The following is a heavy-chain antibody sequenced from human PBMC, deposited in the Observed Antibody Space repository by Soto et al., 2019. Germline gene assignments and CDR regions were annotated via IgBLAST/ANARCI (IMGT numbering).Heavy chain of an antibody. CDR3: ARDGALGENYYYYGMDV. D-gene: IGHD3-16*01. CDR1: GYSFTRHY. Sequence: ASVKVSCKAIGYSFTRHYMHWVRQAPGQGLEWMGSIFPGGVNVAYAQKFEGRVTMTKDTSTSTAYMELRSLRSDDTAVYYCARDGALGENYYYYGMDVWGQGTTVTV. J-gene: IGHJ6*02. V-gene: IGHV1-46*01. CDR2: IFPGGVNV.